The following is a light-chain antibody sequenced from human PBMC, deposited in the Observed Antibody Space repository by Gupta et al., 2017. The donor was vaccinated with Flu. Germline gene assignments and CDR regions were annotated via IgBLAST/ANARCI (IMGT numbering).Light chain of an antibody. Sequence: GTLSLSPGERATLSCRASRNVCNNYVAWYQHQPGPAPRLLLYTTSNRVTGIQDRCSGSGSGKVFRLSISRLEPEDFAVYYGQKYGSPPRTFGQGTRVEIK. CDR3: QKYGSPPRT. CDR2: TTS. V-gene: IGKV3-20*01. CDR1: RNVCNNY. J-gene: IGKJ1*01.